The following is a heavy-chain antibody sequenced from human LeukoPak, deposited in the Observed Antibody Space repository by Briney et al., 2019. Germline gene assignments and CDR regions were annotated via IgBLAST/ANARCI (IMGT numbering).Heavy chain of an antibody. CDR2: ISYDGSNK. J-gene: IGHJ6*02. CDR1: GFTFSSYG. D-gene: IGHD2-2*01. CDR3: ARGRYRTRGPIDHYYYYGMGV. V-gene: IGHV3-30*19. Sequence: GGSLRLSCAASGFTFSSYGMHWVRQAPGKGLEWVAVISYDGSNKYYADSVKGRFTISRDNSKNTLYLQMNSLRAEDTAVYYCARGRYRTRGPIDHYYYYGMGVWGQGTTVTVSS.